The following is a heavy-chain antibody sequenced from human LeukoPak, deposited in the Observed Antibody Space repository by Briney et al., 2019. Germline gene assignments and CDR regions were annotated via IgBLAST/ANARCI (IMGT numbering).Heavy chain of an antibody. Sequence: PGGSLRLSRAASGFTFSNYWMHWVRQAPGKGLVWVSRVNIDGATTDYADSVKGRFTISRDNAKNTLYLQMNSLRAEDTAVYYCARAPYYDSPDYWGQGTLVTVSS. CDR3: ARAPYYDSPDY. CDR1: GFTFSNYW. J-gene: IGHJ4*02. V-gene: IGHV3-74*01. CDR2: VNIDGATT. D-gene: IGHD3-22*01.